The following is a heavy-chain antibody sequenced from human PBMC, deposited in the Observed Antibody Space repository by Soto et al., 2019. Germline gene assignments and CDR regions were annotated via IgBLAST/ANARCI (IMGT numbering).Heavy chain of an antibody. V-gene: IGHV3-66*01. J-gene: IGHJ6*02. CDR1: GFTVSSNY. D-gene: IGHD6-6*01. CDR2: IYSGGST. CDR3: ARDSGGSSLMVDYGMDV. Sequence: GGSLRLSCAASGFTVSSNYMSWVRQAPGKGLEWVSVIYSGGSTYYADSVKGRFTISRHNSKNTLYLQMNSLRAEDTAVYYCARDSGGSSLMVDYGMDVWGQGTTVTVSS.